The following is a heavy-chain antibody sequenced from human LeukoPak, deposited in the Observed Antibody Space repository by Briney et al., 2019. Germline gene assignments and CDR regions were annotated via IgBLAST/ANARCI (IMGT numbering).Heavy chain of an antibody. D-gene: IGHD2-2*01. Sequence: PGRSLRLSCAASGFTFSSYGMHWVRQAPGKGLEWVAVIWYDGSNKYYADSVKGRFTIPRDNSKNTLYLQMNSLRAEDTAVYYCAREGVGDIVVVPAARAYFDYWGQGTLVTVSS. J-gene: IGHJ4*02. CDR2: IWYDGSNK. CDR3: AREGVGDIVVVPAARAYFDY. V-gene: IGHV3-33*01. CDR1: GFTFSSYG.